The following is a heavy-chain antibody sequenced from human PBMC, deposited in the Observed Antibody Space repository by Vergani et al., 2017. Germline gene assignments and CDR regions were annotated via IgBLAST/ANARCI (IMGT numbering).Heavy chain of an antibody. V-gene: IGHV4-59*01. CDR1: GGSISSYY. D-gene: IGHD6-19*01. J-gene: IGHJ3*02. CDR2: IYYSGST. Sequence: QVQLQESGPGLVKASQTLSLTCTVSGGSISSYYWSWIRQPPGKGLEWIGYIYYSGSTNYNPSLKSRVTISVDTSKNQFSLKLSSVTAADTAVYYCARDLGYSSGWSKWDAFDIWGQGTMVTVSS. CDR3: ARDLGYSSGWSKWDAFDI.